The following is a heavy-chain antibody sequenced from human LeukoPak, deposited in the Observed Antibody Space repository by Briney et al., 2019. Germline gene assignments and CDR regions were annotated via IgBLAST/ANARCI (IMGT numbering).Heavy chain of an antibody. CDR2: ISGSGGST. CDR1: GFTFSSYA. Sequence: GGSLRLSCAASGFTFSSYAMSWVRQAAGKGLEWLSAISGSGGSTYYADSVKGRFTISRDNSKNTLYLQMNSLRAEDTAVYYCAKRIVGAPGAFDIWGQGTMVTVSS. D-gene: IGHD1-26*01. CDR3: AKRIVGAPGAFDI. J-gene: IGHJ3*02. V-gene: IGHV3-23*01.